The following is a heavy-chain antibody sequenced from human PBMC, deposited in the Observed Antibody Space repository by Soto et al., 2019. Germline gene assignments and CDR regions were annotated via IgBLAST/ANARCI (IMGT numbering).Heavy chain of an antibody. CDR1: GFTFSSYS. V-gene: IGHV3-21*01. D-gene: IGHD3-22*01. J-gene: IGHJ3*02. CDR2: ISSSSSYI. CDR3: ARDLYYYYSSGYKDI. Sequence: PGGSLRLSCAASGFTFSSYSMNWVRQAPGKGLEWVSSISSSSSYIYYADSVKGRFTISRDNAKNSLYLQMSSLRAEDTAVYYCARDLYYYYSSGYKDIWGQGTMVTVSS.